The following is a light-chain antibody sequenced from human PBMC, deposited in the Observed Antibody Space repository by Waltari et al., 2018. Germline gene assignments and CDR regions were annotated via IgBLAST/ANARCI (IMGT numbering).Light chain of an antibody. Sequence: QSALTQPPSASGSPGQSVTISCTGTSSAVGGFDYVPWYQQHPGKVPRLMIYEVSKRPSGVPDRFSGSKSGNTASLTVSGLQVEDEADYYCSSFAGSSQMLFGGGTKLTVL. CDR1: SSAVGGFDY. J-gene: IGLJ2*01. V-gene: IGLV2-8*01. CDR3: SSFAGSSQML. CDR2: EVS.